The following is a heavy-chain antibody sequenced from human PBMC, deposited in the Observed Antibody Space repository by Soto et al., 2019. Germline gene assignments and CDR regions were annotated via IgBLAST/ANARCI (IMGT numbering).Heavy chain of an antibody. CDR1: GGPISSGDYY. CDR3: ARDTAMARDRVYYYYGMDV. Sequence: SETLSLTCTVSGGPISSGDYYWSWIRQPPGKGLEWIGYIYYSGSTYYNPSLKSRVTISVDTSKNQFSLKLSSVTAADTAVYYCARDTAMARDRVYYYYGMDVWGQGTTVTVSS. CDR2: IYYSGST. D-gene: IGHD5-18*01. V-gene: IGHV4-30-4*01. J-gene: IGHJ6*02.